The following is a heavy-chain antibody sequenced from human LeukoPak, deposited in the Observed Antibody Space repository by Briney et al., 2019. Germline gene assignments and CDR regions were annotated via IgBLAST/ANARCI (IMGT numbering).Heavy chain of an antibody. CDR3: VAGDWGARDSFDL. J-gene: IGHJ3*01. CDR1: GFMFSDYH. Sequence: GGSLRLSCAASGFMFSDYHMNWIRQAPGKGLEWISYISPGGQTTYFADSVKGRVTLSRDNAKNSFFLQMSSLRAEDTSVYYCVAGDWGARDSFDLWGRGTMVTVSS. V-gene: IGHV3-11*04. CDR2: ISPGGQTT. D-gene: IGHD2-21*02.